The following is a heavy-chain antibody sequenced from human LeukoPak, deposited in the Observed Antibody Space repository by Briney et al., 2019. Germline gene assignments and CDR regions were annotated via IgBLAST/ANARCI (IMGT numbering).Heavy chain of an antibody. CDR1: GGYFSGYY. Sequence: SETLSLTCAAYGGYFSGYYWSWIRQPPGKGLEWIGEINHSGSTNYNPSLKSRVTISVDTSKNQFSLKLSSVTAADTAVYYCARGAVTGNTVIVGAYYMDVWGKGTSVTVSS. V-gene: IGHV4-34*01. CDR3: ARGAVTGNTVIVGAYYMDV. J-gene: IGHJ6*03. CDR2: INHSGST. D-gene: IGHD3-22*01.